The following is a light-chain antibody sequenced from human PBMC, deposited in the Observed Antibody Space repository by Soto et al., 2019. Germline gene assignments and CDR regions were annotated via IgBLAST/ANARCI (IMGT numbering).Light chain of an antibody. CDR2: DVS. J-gene: IGLJ1*01. Sequence: QSVLTQPRSVSGSPGQSVTISCTGTSSDIGGYNYVSWYQHHPGKAPKLMINDVSKRPSGVPDRFSGSKSGNTASLTISGLQAEDEVDYYCCSFAGNFYVFGTGTKVTVL. V-gene: IGLV2-11*01. CDR1: SSDIGGYNY. CDR3: CSFAGNFYV.